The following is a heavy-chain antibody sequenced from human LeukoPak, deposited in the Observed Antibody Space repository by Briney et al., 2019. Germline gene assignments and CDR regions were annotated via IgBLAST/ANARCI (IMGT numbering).Heavy chain of an antibody. CDR1: GFTFSSYA. Sequence: LPGGSLRLSCAASGFTFSSYAMSWVRQAPGKGLEWVAVISYDGSNKYYADSVKGRFTISRDNSKNTLYLQMSSLRAEDAAVYYCARDKRPYYYDSSGYCDYWGQGTLVTVSS. D-gene: IGHD3-22*01. J-gene: IGHJ4*02. CDR2: ISYDGSNK. V-gene: IGHV3-30*03. CDR3: ARDKRPYYYDSSGYCDY.